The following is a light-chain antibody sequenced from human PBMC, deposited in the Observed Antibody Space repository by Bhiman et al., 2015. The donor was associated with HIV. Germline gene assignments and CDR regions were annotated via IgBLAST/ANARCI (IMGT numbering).Light chain of an antibody. CDR1: GSNIGAGYD. CDR2: AND. Sequence: QSVLTQPPSVSGAPGQTVTISCTGSGSNIGAGYDVHWFQQLPGTVPKLLIYANDNRRSGVPDRFSASKSGTSASLVITGLQAEDESDYYCGTWDSTLSSVLFGGGTKLTVL. V-gene: IGLV1-40*01. CDR3: GTWDSTLSSVL. J-gene: IGLJ2*01.